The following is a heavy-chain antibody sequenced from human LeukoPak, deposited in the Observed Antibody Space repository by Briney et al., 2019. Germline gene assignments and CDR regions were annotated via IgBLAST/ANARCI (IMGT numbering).Heavy chain of an antibody. V-gene: IGHV4-59*01. D-gene: IGHD4-17*01. J-gene: IGHJ4*02. CDR2: IYYSGST. CDR3: ARTGSTVTMLYPFDH. CDR1: GGSIRSYY. Sequence: PSETLSLTCTVSGGSIRSYYWSWIRQPPGKGLEWIGYIYYSGSTNYNPSLKSRISISVDTSKNQFSLKLSSVTAADTAVYYCARTGSTVTMLYPFDHWGQGTLVTVSS.